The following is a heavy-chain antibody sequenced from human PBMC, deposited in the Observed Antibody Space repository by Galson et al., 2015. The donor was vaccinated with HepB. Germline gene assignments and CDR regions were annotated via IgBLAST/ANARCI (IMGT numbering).Heavy chain of an antibody. CDR2: ISSSSSYI. CDR3: ARGVGIYDYVWGSYFDY. V-gene: IGHV3-21*01. Sequence: SLRLSCAASGFTFSSYSMNWVRQAPGKGLEWVSSISSSSSYIYYADSVKGRFTISRDNAKSSLYLQMNSLRAEDTAVYYCARGVGIYDYVWGSYFDYWGQGTLVTVSS. D-gene: IGHD3-16*01. CDR1: GFTFSSYS. J-gene: IGHJ4*02.